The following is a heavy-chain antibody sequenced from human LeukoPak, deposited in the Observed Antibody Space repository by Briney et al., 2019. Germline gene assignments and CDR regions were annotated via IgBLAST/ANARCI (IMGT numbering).Heavy chain of an antibody. CDR3: ARGKTGYCSDYNCPLDY. V-gene: IGHV3-30-3*01. Sequence: PGGSLRLSCAASGFTFSSYAMHWVRQAPGKGLEWVAVISYDGSNKYYADSVKGRFTISRDNSKNTLYLQMNSLRAEDTAVYYCARGKTGYCSDYNCPLDYWGQGTLVTVSS. CDR2: ISYDGSNK. CDR1: GFTFSSYA. D-gene: IGHD2-15*01. J-gene: IGHJ4*02.